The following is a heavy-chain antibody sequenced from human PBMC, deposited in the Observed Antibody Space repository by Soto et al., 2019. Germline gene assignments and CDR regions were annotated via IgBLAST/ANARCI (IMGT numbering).Heavy chain of an antibody. J-gene: IGHJ4*02. CDR3: ARGTQGEAPDGVDY. Sequence: SLKVSCKASGGTCSSYTISWVLQAPGQGLEWMGRIIPILGIANYAQKFQGRVTITADKSTSTAYMELSSLRSEDTAVYYCARGTQGEAPDGVDYWGQGTLVTVSS. CDR1: GGTCSSYT. V-gene: IGHV1-69*02. CDR2: IIPILGIA. D-gene: IGHD1-1*01.